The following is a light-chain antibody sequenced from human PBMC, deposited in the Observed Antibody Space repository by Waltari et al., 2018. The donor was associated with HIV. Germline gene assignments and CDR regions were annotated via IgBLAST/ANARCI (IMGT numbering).Light chain of an antibody. Sequence: DIQVTQSPSSLSASVGDRITITCQASQDINNYLNWYQQKPRKAPKLLIYAASNLETGVPSRFSGSGSRTDFSFTISSLQPEDIATYYCKQYDNLLTFGGGTKVEIK. CDR1: QDINNY. CDR2: AAS. J-gene: IGKJ4*01. V-gene: IGKV1-33*01. CDR3: KQYDNLLT.